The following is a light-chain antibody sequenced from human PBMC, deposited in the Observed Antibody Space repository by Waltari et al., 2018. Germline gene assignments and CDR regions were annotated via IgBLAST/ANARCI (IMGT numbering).Light chain of an antibody. V-gene: IGLV2-14*01. CDR1: SSDIGDYTY. Sequence: QSALTQPASVSGSPGQSITISCTGVSSDIGDYTYVSWYQHHPRKAPKLVLYEVNNGPSGVSNRFSGTKTCNTASLTVSGLHPEDEADYYCSSYKSSSTLVFGGGTKLTVL. J-gene: IGLJ2*01. CDR3: SSYKSSSTLV. CDR2: EVN.